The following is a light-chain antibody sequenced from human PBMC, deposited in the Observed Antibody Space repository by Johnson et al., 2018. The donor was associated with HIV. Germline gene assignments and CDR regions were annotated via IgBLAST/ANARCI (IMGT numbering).Light chain of an antibody. Sequence: QSVLTQPPSVSAAPGQKVTISCSGSSSNIGNNYVSWYQQLPGTAPKLLIYENNKRPSGIPDRFSGSKSGTSATLGITGLQTGDEADYYCGPWDSSLRTVFFGTGTKVTVL. CDR2: ENN. V-gene: IGLV1-51*02. CDR1: SSNIGNNY. CDR3: GPWDSSLRTVF. J-gene: IGLJ1*01.